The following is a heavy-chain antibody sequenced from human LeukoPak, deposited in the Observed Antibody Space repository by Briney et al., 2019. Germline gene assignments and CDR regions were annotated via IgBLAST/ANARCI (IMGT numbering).Heavy chain of an antibody. D-gene: IGHD3-10*01. CDR2: ISSNGGST. CDR3: VKKCGSGSYYCF. Sequence: GESLQISCSASGFTFSSYAMHWVRQAPGKGLEYVSAISSNGGSTYYADSVKGRFTISRDNSKNTLYLQMSSLRAEDTAVYYCVKKCGSGSYYCFWGQGTLVTVSS. CDR1: GFTFSSYA. J-gene: IGHJ4*02. V-gene: IGHV3-64D*06.